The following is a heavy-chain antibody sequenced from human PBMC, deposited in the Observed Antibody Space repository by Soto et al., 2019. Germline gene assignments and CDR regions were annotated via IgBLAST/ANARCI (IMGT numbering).Heavy chain of an antibody. V-gene: IGHV3-30*18. D-gene: IGHD5-12*01. CDR3: AKVAEMATKIPVADYFDY. CDR2: ISYDGSNK. CDR1: GFTFSSYG. Sequence: QVQLVESGGGVVQPGRSLRLSCAASGFTFSSYGMHWVRQAPGKGLEWVAVISYDGSNKYYADSVKGRFTISRDNSKNTLYLQMNSLRAEDTAVYYCAKVAEMATKIPVADYFDYWGQGTLVSVSS. J-gene: IGHJ4*02.